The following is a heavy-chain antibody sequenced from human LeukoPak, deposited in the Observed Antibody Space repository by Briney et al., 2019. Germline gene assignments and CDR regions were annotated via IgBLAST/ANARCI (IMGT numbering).Heavy chain of an antibody. Sequence: PSETLSLTCTVSGGSISSYYWSWIRQPAGKGLEWIGRTYTSGSTNYNPSLKSRVTMSVDTSKNQFSLKLSSVTAADTAVYYCARDQYSSSSEYWFDPWGQGTLVTVSS. D-gene: IGHD6-6*01. CDR3: ARDQYSSSSEYWFDP. CDR2: TYTSGST. J-gene: IGHJ5*02. CDR1: GGSISSYY. V-gene: IGHV4-4*07.